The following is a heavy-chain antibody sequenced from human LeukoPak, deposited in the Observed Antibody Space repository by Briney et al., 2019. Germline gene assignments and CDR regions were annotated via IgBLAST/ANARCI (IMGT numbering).Heavy chain of an antibody. J-gene: IGHJ4*02. D-gene: IGHD3-22*01. CDR1: GFSFRSFS. V-gene: IGHV3-48*01. Sequence: GGSLRLSCAASGFSFRSFSMTWVRQAPGKGLEWVSYISSSSSTINYADSVKGRFTISRDNAKNSLYLQMNSLRAEDTAVYYCARDRGDSSGYSPEYFDYWGQGTLVTVSS. CDR2: ISSSSSTI. CDR3: ARDRGDSSGYSPEYFDY.